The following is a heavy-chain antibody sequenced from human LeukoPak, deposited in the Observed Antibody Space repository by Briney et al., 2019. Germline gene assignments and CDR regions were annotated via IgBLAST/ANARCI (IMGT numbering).Heavy chain of an antibody. CDR2: ISAYNGNT. Sequence: GASVKVSCKASGYTFTSYGISWVRQAPGQGLEWMGWISAYNGNTNYAQKLQGRVTMTTDTSTSTAYMELRSLRSDDTAVYHCARIGVWFGELLSINYYYYYGMDVWGQGTTVTVSS. V-gene: IGHV1-18*01. CDR3: ARIGVWFGELLSINYYYYYGMDV. CDR1: GYTFTSYG. J-gene: IGHJ6*02. D-gene: IGHD3-10*01.